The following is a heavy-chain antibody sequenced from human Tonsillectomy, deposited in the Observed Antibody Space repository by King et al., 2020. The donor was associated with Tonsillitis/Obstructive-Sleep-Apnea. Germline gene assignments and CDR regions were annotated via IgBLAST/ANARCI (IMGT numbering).Heavy chain of an antibody. CDR1: GGSFSGYY. D-gene: IGHD6-13*01. V-gene: IGHV4-34*01. Sequence: VQLQQWGAGLLKPSETLSLTCAVYGGSFSGYYWSWIRQPPGKGLEWIGEINHSGSTNYNPSLKSRVTISVDTSKNQFSLKLSSVTAAATAVYYCASFSAAAGTDYFDYWGQGTLVTVSS. J-gene: IGHJ4*02. CDR3: ASFSAAAGTDYFDY. CDR2: INHSGST.